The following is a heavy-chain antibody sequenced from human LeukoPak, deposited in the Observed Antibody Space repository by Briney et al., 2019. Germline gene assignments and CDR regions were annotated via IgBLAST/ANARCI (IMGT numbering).Heavy chain of an antibody. CDR1: GYTFTSYG. D-gene: IGHD2-21*01. V-gene: IGHV1-18*01. Sequence: GASVKVSCNTSGYTFTSYGISWVRQAPGHGLEWMGWISADNGNTNYAQKLQGRVTMTTDTSTSTAYMELRSLRSDDTAVYYCASFSPHIVQTTNRRFSLLRENAFDIWGQGTMVTVSS. CDR2: ISADNGNT. J-gene: IGHJ3*02. CDR3: ASFSPHIVQTTNRRFSLLRENAFDI.